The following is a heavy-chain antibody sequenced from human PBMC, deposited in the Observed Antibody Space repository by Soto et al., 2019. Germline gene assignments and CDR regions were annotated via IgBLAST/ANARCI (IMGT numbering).Heavy chain of an antibody. CDR1: GGSFSGYY. Sequence: SETLSLTCAVYGGSFSGYYWSWIRQPPGKGLEWIGEINHSGSTNYNPSLKSRVTISVDTSKNQFSLKLSSVTAADTAVYYCARGKSPSAAGNNWFDPWGQGTLVTVSS. V-gene: IGHV4-34*01. J-gene: IGHJ5*02. D-gene: IGHD6-13*01. CDR2: INHSGST. CDR3: ARGKSPSAAGNNWFDP.